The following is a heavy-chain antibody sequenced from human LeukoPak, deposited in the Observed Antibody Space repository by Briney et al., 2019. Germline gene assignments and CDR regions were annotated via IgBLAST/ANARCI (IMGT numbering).Heavy chain of an antibody. CDR3: AREAGAVVPARRFDP. D-gene: IGHD2-2*01. Sequence: TGGSLRLSCAASGFTFSSYSMNWVRQAPGKGLEWVSSISSSSSYIYYADSVKGRFTISRGSAKNSLYLQMNSLRAEDTAVYHCAREAGAVVPARRFDPWGQGTLVTVPS. V-gene: IGHV3-21*01. J-gene: IGHJ5*02. CDR2: ISSSSSYI. CDR1: GFTFSSYS.